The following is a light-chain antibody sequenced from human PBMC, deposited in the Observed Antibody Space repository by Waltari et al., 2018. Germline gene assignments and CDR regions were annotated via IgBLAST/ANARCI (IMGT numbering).Light chain of an antibody. Sequence: EIVLTQSPGTLSLSPGERATLSCRASQRVTSGYIAWYQQKPVQAPRLLIYTASTRATGIPDRFSGSGSGTDFLLTINGLEPEDFAVYYCQYYGSAPRTFGQGTKVEIK. CDR3: QYYGSAPRT. V-gene: IGKV3-20*01. J-gene: IGKJ1*01. CDR2: TAS. CDR1: QRVTSGY.